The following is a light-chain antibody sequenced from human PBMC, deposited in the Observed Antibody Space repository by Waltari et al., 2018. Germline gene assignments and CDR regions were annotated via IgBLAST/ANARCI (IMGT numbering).Light chain of an antibody. CDR2: DAS. V-gene: IGKV1D-12*01. CDR3: QETNTFPIT. Sequence: DIQMTQSPSSVSASVGDTVTITCRASQDISNQLTWSQQKPGKAPKFLIYDASTLESGVPSRFSGSGSGTDFTLTVRSLQPEDFATYYCQETNTFPITFGQGTRLEIK. J-gene: IGKJ5*01. CDR1: QDISNQ.